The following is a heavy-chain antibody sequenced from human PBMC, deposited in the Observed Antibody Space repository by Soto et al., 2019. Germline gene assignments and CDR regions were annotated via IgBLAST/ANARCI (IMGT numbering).Heavy chain of an antibody. CDR2: IWYDGSNK. CDR3: ARDSKYYDILTGYYSYYYYYGMDV. J-gene: IGHJ6*02. CDR1: GFTFSSYG. D-gene: IGHD3-9*01. V-gene: IGHV3-33*01. Sequence: GGSLRLSCAASGFTFSSYGMHWVRQAPGKGLEWVAVIWYDGSNKYYADSVKGRFTISRDNSKNTLYLQMNSLRAEDTAVYYCARDSKYYDILTGYYSYYYYYGMDVWGQGTTVTVSS.